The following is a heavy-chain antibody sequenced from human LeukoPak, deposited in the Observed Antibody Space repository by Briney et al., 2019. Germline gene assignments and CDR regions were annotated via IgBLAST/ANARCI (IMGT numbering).Heavy chain of an antibody. D-gene: IGHD2-2*01. CDR3: TRAGNIVVVPAARANYFDY. CDR1: GYTFTGYY. CDR2: INPNSGGT. V-gene: IGHV1-2*02. J-gene: IGHJ4*02. Sequence: GASVKVSCKASGYTFTGYYMHWLRQAPGQGLEWMGWINPNSGGTNYAQKFQGRVTMTRDTSISTAYMELSRLRSDDTAVYYCTRAGNIVVVPAARANYFDYWGQGTLVTVSS.